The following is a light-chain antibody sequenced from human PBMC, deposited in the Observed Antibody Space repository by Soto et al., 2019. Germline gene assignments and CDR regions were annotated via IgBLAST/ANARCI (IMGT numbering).Light chain of an antibody. J-gene: IGKJ2*01. CDR1: QGITSNF. Sequence: EIVLTQSPGTLSLSPGEEATLSCRASQGITSNFLAGYQQKPGQLPRPPFYGASTRAAGVPDRFSGSGSGTDFTLTITRLEPEDFAVYYCQQYGRSPLMYTFGQGTKLGV. CDR2: GAS. V-gene: IGKV3-20*01. CDR3: QQYGRSPLMYT.